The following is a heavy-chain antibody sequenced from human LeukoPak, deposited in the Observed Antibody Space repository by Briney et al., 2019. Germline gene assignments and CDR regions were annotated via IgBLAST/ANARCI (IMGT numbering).Heavy chain of an antibody. D-gene: IGHD6-13*01. CDR1: GYTFTSYY. Sequence: ASVKVSCKASGYTFTSYYMHWVPQAPGQGLEWMGIINPSGGSTSYAQKFQGRVTMTRDTSTSTVYMELSSLRSEDTAVYYCARVAAAIYFDYWGQGTLVTVSS. V-gene: IGHV1-46*01. J-gene: IGHJ4*02. CDR2: INPSGGST. CDR3: ARVAAAIYFDY.